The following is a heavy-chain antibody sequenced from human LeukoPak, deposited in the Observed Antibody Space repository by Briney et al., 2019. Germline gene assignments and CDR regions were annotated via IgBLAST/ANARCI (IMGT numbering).Heavy chain of an antibody. V-gene: IGHV3-23*01. CDR2: ISGSGGST. Sequence: GGSLRLSCAASGFTFSTYALNWVRQAPGKGLEWVSAISGSGGSTYYADSVKGRFTISRDNSKNTLYLQMNSLRAEDTAVYYCAKSALVVVVAADIDYWGQGTLVTVSS. J-gene: IGHJ4*02. CDR1: GFTFSTYA. CDR3: AKSALVVVVAADIDY. D-gene: IGHD2-15*01.